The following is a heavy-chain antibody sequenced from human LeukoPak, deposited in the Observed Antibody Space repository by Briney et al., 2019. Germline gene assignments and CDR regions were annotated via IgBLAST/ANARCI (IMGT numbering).Heavy chain of an antibody. CDR1: GYTFTGYY. D-gene: IGHD2-2*01. CDR3: ARVGYCSTTSCHFLDY. J-gene: IGHJ4*02. CDR2: INPNSGGT. Sequence: ASVKVSCKASGYTFTGYYMQWVRQAPEQGLEWMGWINPNSGGTNYAQKFQGRVTMTRDTSISTAYMELSRLRSDDTAVYYCARVGYCSTTSCHFLDYWGQGTLVTVSS. V-gene: IGHV1-2*02.